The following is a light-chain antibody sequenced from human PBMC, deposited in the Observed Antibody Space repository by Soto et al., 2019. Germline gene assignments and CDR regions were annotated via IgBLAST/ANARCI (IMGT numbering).Light chain of an antibody. J-gene: IGKJ2*01. CDR2: GAS. CDR3: QQYNNWPYT. V-gene: IGKV3-15*01. Sequence: EIVMTQSPATLSVSTGERDTLSCRASQSVSSNLAWYQQKPGQAPRLLIYGASTRATGIPARFSGSGSGTEFTLTISSLQSEDFAVYYWQQYNNWPYTFGQGTKLEIK. CDR1: QSVSSN.